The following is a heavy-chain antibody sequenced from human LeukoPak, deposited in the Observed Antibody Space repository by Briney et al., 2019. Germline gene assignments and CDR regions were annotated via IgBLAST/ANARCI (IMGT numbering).Heavy chain of an antibody. D-gene: IGHD3-10*01. J-gene: IGHJ3*02. CDR2: IIPIFGTA. V-gene: IGHV1-69*05. Sequence: SVKVSCKASGGTFSSYAISWVRQAPGQGLEWMGGIIPIFGTANYAQKFQGRVTITTDESTSTAYMKLSSLRSEDTAVYYCARDRQILLWFGIDAFDIWGQGTMVTVSS. CDR3: ARDRQILLWFGIDAFDI. CDR1: GGTFSSYA.